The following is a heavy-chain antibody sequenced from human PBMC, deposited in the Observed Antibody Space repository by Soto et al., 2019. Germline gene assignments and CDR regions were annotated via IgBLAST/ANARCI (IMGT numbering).Heavy chain of an antibody. V-gene: IGHV4-4*02. CDR1: GGSISSSNW. CDR3: AREAPTGFRMDV. CDR2: IYHSGST. D-gene: IGHD1-1*01. J-gene: IGHJ6*02. Sequence: QVQLQESGPGLVKPSGTLSLTCAVSGGSISSSNWWSWVRQPPGKGLEWIGEIYHSGSTNYNPSLKSRDTITVDKSKNQFSLKLSSVTTADRAVYYCAREAPTGFRMDVWGQGTTVTVSS.